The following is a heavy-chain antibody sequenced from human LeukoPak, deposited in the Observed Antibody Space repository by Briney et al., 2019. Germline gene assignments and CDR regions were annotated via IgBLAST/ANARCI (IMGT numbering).Heavy chain of an antibody. J-gene: IGHJ4*02. D-gene: IGHD2-21*01. CDR2: ISSSSNYI. Sequence: GGSLRLSCAASGFTFSDYHMNWVRQAPGKGLEWVSSISSSSNYIYYADSVKGRFTISRDNAKNSVDLQMNSLRAEDTAVYYCARGLCGGDCYDYWGQGTLVTVSS. CDR1: GFTFSDYH. CDR3: ARGLCGGDCYDY. V-gene: IGHV3-21*01.